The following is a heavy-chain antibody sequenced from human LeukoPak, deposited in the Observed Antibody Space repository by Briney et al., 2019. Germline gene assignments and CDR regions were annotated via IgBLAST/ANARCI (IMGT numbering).Heavy chain of an antibody. D-gene: IGHD5-24*01. J-gene: IGHJ4*02. CDR2: IYYSGST. CDR3: AREVATIWRYFDY. V-gene: IGHV4-30-4*08. CDR1: GGSISSGDYY. Sequence: SETLSLTCTVSGGSISSGDYYWSWIRQPPGTGLEWIGYIYYSGSTYYNPSLKSQVTISVDTSKNQFSLKLSSVTAADTAVYYCAREVATIWRYFDYWGQGTLVTVSS.